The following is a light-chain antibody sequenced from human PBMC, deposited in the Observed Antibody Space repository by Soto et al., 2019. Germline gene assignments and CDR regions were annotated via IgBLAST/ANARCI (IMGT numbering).Light chain of an antibody. J-gene: IGKJ4*01. CDR3: QQRSNWRVT. CDR1: QSVNIY. Sequence: ESVLTQSPATLSFSPGERSTLACRASQSVNIYLAWYQQKPGQAPRLLIYDASNRATGIPARFSGSGSGTDFTLTISSLEPEDIAVYYCQQRSNWRVTFGGGTKVDIK. CDR2: DAS. V-gene: IGKV3-11*01.